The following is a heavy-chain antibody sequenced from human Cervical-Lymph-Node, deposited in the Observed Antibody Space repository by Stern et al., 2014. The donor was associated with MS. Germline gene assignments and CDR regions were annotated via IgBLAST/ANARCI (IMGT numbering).Heavy chain of an antibody. CDR2: IDWDNTE. CDR1: GVSLSTSGMR. V-gene: IGHV2-70*04. Sequence: SGPAMVKPTQTLTLTCTFSGVSLSTSGMRVSWIRQPPGKALEWLARIDWDNTEFYSPSLKTRLTISKDTSRNQVVLVMTNMDPTDTATYFCARSYNWSPFDPWGQGTLVTVSS. J-gene: IGHJ5*02. D-gene: IGHD1-1*01. CDR3: ARSYNWSPFDP.